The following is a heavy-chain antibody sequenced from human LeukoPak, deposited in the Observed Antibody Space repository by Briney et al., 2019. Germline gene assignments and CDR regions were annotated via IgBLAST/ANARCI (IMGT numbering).Heavy chain of an antibody. CDR2: INHSGST. CDR1: GGSFSGYY. Sequence: SETLSLTCAVYGGSFSGYYWSWIRQPPGKGLEWIGEINHSGSTNYNPSLKSRVTISVDTSKNQFSLKLSSVTAADTAVYYCARTPGYSSGWYGYYYGMDVWGQGTTVTVSS. D-gene: IGHD6-19*01. J-gene: IGHJ6*02. CDR3: ARTPGYSSGWYGYYYGMDV. V-gene: IGHV4-34*01.